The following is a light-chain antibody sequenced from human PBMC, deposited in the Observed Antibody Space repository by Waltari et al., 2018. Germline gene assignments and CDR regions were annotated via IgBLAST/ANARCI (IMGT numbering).Light chain of an antibody. CDR3: QQYNNWPRT. V-gene: IGKV3-15*01. J-gene: IGKJ1*01. CDR2: YAS. Sequence: ETVMTQSPAPLSVSPGERATLSCRASQSVSSNIAWYQQKPGQAPRLLIYYASTRATGIPARFSGSGSGTEFTLTISSLQSEDFALYYCQQYNNWPRTFGQGTKVEIE. CDR1: QSVSSN.